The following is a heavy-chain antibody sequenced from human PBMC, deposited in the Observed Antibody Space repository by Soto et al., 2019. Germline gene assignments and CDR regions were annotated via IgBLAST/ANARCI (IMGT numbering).Heavy chain of an antibody. D-gene: IGHD3-22*01. V-gene: IGHV3-33*01. CDR1: GFTFSTYG. CDR3: ASGPTYFYDNSGHSFVY. Sequence: QVQLVESGGGVVQPGRSLRLSCAASGFTFSTYGMHWVRQAPGKGLEWVALIWYAGSKKYYADSVKGRFTISRDNSKNTLYLQMNSLRAEDTAVYYCASGPTYFYDNSGHSFVYWGQGTLVSVSS. CDR2: IWYAGSKK. J-gene: IGHJ4*02.